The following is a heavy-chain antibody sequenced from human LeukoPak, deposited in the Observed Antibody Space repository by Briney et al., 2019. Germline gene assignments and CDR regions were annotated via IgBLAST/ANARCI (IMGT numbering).Heavy chain of an antibody. CDR1: GFTFNSYE. Sequence: GGSLRLSCAASGFTFNSYEMNWVRQAPGKGLEGVSYINSGGSAIYYADSVKGRFTISRDNAKNSLYLQMNSLRADDTAVYYCARGGSYVHYWGRGTLVTVSS. D-gene: IGHD1-26*01. CDR3: ARGGSYVHY. CDR2: INSGGSAI. J-gene: IGHJ4*02. V-gene: IGHV3-48*03.